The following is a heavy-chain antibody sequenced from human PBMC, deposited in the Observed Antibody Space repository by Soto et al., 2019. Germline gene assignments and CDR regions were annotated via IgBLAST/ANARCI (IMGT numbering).Heavy chain of an antibody. CDR3: SRDRAHYYDYVWGSYGSFDI. V-gene: IGHV4-30-4*08. D-gene: IGHD3-16*01. J-gene: IGHJ3*02. Sequence: TQSLSCTVSGGSISSGGYYWSWIRQPPGKGLEWIGYIYYSGSTYYNPSLKSRVTISVDTSKNQFSLKLSSVTAADTAVYYCSRDRAHYYDYVWGSYGSFDIWGQGTMVTVSS. CDR1: GGSISSGGYY. CDR2: IYYSGST.